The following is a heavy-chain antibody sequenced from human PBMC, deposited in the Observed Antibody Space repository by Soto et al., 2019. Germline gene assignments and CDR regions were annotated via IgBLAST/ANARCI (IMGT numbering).Heavy chain of an antibody. J-gene: IGHJ4*02. CDR3: AKGIAAAGPPWTEFHY. Sequence: GGSLRLSCAASGFTFSSYAMSWVRQAPGKGLEWVSAISGSGGSTYYADSVKGRFTISRDNSKNTLYLQMNSLRAEDTAVYYCAKGIAAAGPPWTEFHYWGQGTLVTVPQ. V-gene: IGHV3-23*01. CDR1: GFTFSSYA. D-gene: IGHD6-13*01. CDR2: ISGSGGST.